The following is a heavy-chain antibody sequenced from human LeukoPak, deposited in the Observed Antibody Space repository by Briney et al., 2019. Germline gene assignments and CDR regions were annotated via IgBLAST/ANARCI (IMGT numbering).Heavy chain of an antibody. J-gene: IGHJ4*02. CDR3: AKENSGKYPDY. CDR2: ITGSGGYT. D-gene: IGHD1-26*01. Sequence: GGSLRLSCTASGFTSTNYAVSWVRQAPGKGLEWVSAITGSGGYTYYADSVKGRFTISRDNSKNTLYLQMNSLRAEDTAVYYCAKENSGKYPDYWGQGTLVTVSS. CDR1: GFTSTNYA. V-gene: IGHV3-23*01.